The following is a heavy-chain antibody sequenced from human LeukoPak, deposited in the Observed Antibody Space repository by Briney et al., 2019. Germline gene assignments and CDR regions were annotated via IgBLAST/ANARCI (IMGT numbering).Heavy chain of an antibody. J-gene: IGHJ5*02. V-gene: IGHV4-59*02. CDR3: ARGKFWFDP. Sequence: SETLSLTCSVSGGPVLRAYWTWIRWSPGKGLEWIGYIFSSGIGFINPSLRSRVTLSVDTSKNHFAMNVTSVIAADTGIYYCARGKFWFDPWGQGTLVTVSS. CDR2: IFSSGIG. CDR1: GGPVLRAY.